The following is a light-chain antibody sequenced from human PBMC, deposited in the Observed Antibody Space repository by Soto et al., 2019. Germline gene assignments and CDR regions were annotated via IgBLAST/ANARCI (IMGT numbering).Light chain of an antibody. CDR1: QSISSW. V-gene: IGKV1-5*03. Sequence: DFQMTQSPSTLSASVGDRVTITCRASQSISSWLAWYQQKPGKAPKLLIYKASTLKSGVPSRFSGSGSGTEFTLTISSLQPEDFATYYCLQHNSYPPTFGQGTRLEIK. CDR2: KAS. J-gene: IGKJ5*01. CDR3: LQHNSYPPT.